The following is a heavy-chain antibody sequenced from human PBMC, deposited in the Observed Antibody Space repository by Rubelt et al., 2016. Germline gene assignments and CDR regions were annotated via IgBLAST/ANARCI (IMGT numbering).Heavy chain of an antibody. V-gene: IGHV3-33*01. D-gene: IGHD1-26*01. CDR2: IWYDGSSK. CDR3: ARGVPTRLIRFKPLCS. Sequence: HVQLVESGGGVVQPGRSLTISCAASGFIFSNYGMHWVRQAPGEGLESVALIWYDGSSKYYSDSVRGRFTVSRDDSKTIVDLGMNSLSAEESLSDDYARGVPTRLIRFKPLCSWGRGTLVTFSS. J-gene: IGHJ5*02. CDR1: GFIFSNYG.